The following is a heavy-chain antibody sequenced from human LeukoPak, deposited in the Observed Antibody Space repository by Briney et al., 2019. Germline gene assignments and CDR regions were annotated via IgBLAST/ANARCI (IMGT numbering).Heavy chain of an antibody. V-gene: IGHV4-34*01. D-gene: IGHD6-13*01. Sequence: SETLSLTCAVYGGSFSGHYWSWIRQFTGKGLEWIGEVNHSGSANYNPSLKSRVTISADTSKNQFFLELSSVTAADTAVYFRARAARAGDKRFDYWGQGTLVTVSS. CDR1: GGSFSGHY. CDR3: ARAARAGDKRFDY. J-gene: IGHJ4*02. CDR2: VNHSGSA.